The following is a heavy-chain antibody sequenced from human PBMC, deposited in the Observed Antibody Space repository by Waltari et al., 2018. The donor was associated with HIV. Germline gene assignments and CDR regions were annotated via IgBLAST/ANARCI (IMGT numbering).Heavy chain of an antibody. J-gene: IGHJ3*02. CDR2: INPSNCAT. D-gene: IGHD2-15*01. V-gene: IGHV1-46*03. CDR3: ARAAKTWVQLTSSGGFDI. Sequence: VELVQSGTEVRKPGASVTVSFKAAGYTFVTYYLQWVRQAPGQGLEWMGVINPSNCATTYAERFRVGVSMSTNASADVVFMELSSLIPDDTAVYFCARAAKTWVQLTSSGGFDIWGQGTAVVVSS. CDR1: GYTFVTYY.